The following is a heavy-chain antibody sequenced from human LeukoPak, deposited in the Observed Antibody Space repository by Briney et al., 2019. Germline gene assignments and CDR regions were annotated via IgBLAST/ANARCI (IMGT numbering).Heavy chain of an antibody. CDR3: ARNLGYNACDY. CDR2: ISSSSSNI. Sequence: GGSLRLSCAASGFTFSSYSMIWVRQAPGKGLEWVSSISSSSSNIYYTDSVKGRFTISRDNARNSLYLQMNSLRAEDSALYYCARNLGYNACDYWGQGTLVTVSS. D-gene: IGHD5-24*01. V-gene: IGHV3-21*01. J-gene: IGHJ4*02. CDR1: GFTFSSYS.